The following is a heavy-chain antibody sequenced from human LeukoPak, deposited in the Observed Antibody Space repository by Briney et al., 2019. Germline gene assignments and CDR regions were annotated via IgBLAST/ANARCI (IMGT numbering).Heavy chain of an antibody. CDR1: GFTFTDYD. V-gene: IGHV3-43*02. Sequence: PGGSLRLSCAASGFTFTDYDMLWVRRVSGKGLEWASLISVDGGRTYYADSVKGRFTISRDNGKNSLYLQMNSLRTEDTALYYCVRNFDYWGQGALVTVSS. CDR3: VRNFDY. J-gene: IGHJ4*02. CDR2: ISVDGGRT.